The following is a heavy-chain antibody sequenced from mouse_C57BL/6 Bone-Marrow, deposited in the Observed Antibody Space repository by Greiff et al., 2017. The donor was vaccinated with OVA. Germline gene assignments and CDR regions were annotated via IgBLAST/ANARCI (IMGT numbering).Heavy chain of an antibody. CDR1: GFNFTNDY. D-gene: IGHD1-1*02. V-gene: IGHV14-4*01. J-gene: IGHJ4*01. CDR2: IHPENGST. Sequence: EVQLQQSGAELVRPGASVKLSCTASGFNFTNDYMHWVKQRPEQGLEWIGRIHPENGSTKYDAKFQGKATLTADTSSNTAYLQLSSLTSEDAADYYCTTWCGCYYAMDYWGQGTSVTVSS. CDR3: TTWCGCYYAMDY.